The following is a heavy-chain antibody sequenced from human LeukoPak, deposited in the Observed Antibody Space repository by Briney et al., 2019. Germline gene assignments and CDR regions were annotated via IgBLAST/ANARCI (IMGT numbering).Heavy chain of an antibody. D-gene: IGHD3-10*01. CDR3: ARVRSGGSGNYYNCFDP. CDR1: GGSISGDYY. J-gene: IGHJ5*02. Sequence: PSETLSLTCTASGGSISGDYYWSWIRQPPGKGLEWIGYTYDSGGTYYNPSLRSRVTISVDTSQNQFSLKLSSVTAADTAIYYCARVRSGGSGNYYNCFDPWGQGTLVTVSS. V-gene: IGHV4-31*03. CDR2: TYDSGGT.